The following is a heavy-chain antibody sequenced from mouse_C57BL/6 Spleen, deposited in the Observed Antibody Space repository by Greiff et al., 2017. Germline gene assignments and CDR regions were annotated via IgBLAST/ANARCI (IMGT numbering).Heavy chain of an antibody. CDR2: ISSGSSTI. D-gene: IGHD1-1*01. CDR3: ARFCGSNAMDY. J-gene: IGHJ4*01. V-gene: IGHV5-17*01. Sequence: DVKLVESGGGLVKPGGSLKLSCAASGFTFSDYGMHWVRQAPEKGLAWVAYISSGSSTIYYADTVKGRFTISRDNAKNTLFLQMTSLRSEDTAMYYCARFCGSNAMDYWGQGTSVTVSS. CDR1: GFTFSDYG.